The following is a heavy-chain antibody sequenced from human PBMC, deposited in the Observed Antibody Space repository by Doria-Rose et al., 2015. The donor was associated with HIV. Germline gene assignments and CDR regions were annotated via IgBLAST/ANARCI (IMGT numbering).Heavy chain of an antibody. Sequence: YGMTWVRQAPGKGLEWVSNINWNGGSTGYADSVKGRFTISRDNAKNSLYLQMNNLRAEDTALYYCAREVRSTIDARGNWFDPWGQGTLVIVSA. V-gene: IGHV3-20*03. D-gene: IGHD6-6*01. CDR2: INWNGGST. CDR1: YG. J-gene: IGHJ5*02. CDR3: AREVRSTIDARGNWFDP.